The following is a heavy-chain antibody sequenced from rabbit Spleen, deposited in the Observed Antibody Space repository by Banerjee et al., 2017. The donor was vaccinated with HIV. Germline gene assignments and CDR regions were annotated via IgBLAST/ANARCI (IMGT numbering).Heavy chain of an antibody. D-gene: IGHD8-1*01. CDR3: ARDAGSGHYIDAYFDL. J-gene: IGHJ4*01. Sequence: QSLEESGGDLVKPGASLTLTCTASGFSFSSSYYMCWVRQAPGKGPEWIACIVNGNGNTYYASWVNGRFTISRSTSLATVTLQVTSLTVADTATYFCARDAGSGHYIDAYFDLWGPGNLVTVS. CDR2: IVNGNGNT. CDR1: GFSFSSSYY. V-gene: IGHV1S40*01.